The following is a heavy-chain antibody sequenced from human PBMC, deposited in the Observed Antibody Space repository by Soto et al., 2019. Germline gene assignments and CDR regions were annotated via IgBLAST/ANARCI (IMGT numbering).Heavy chain of an antibody. CDR3: ARGYGGVVVYFDH. J-gene: IGHJ4*02. CDR2: INPNEGTT. D-gene: IGHD3-16*02. CDR1: GYIFTRYY. V-gene: IGHV1-46*01. Sequence: QAQLVQSGAELKKPGASAKISCQASGYIFTRYYIHWVRQAPGQGLEWMGVINPNEGTTTYAPKFQGRLAMTSDTSTSTVYMEMSSLRSDDSAVYYCARGYGGVVVYFDHWGQGSLVTVSS.